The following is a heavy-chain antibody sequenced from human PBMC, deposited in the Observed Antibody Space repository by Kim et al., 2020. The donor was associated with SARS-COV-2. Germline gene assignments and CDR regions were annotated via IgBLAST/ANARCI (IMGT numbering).Heavy chain of an antibody. Sequence: GESLKISCKGSGYIFTSYWIGWVRQMPGKGLEWMGIIYPGDSDTRYSPSFQGQVTISVDKSISTAYLQWSSLKASDTAMHYCARAPGMAGTGANLDYWGQGTLVTVSS. D-gene: IGHD6-19*01. V-gene: IGHV5-51*01. J-gene: IGHJ4*02. CDR3: ARAPGMAGTGANLDY. CDR1: GYIFTSYW. CDR2: IYPGDSDT.